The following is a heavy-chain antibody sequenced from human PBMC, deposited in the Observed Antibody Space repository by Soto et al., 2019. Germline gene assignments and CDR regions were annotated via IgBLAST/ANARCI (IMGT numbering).Heavy chain of an antibody. D-gene: IGHD6-13*01. CDR2: ISGSGGST. CDR1: GFTFSSYA. J-gene: IGHJ4*02. V-gene: IGHV3-23*01. CDR3: AKDRHSSWYYYNPPPY. Sequence: PGGSLRLSCAASGFTFSSYAMSWVRQAPGKGLEWVSAISGSGGSTYYADSVKGRFTISRDNSKNTLYLQMNSLRAEDTAVYYCAKDRHSSWYYYNPPPYWGQGTLVTVSS.